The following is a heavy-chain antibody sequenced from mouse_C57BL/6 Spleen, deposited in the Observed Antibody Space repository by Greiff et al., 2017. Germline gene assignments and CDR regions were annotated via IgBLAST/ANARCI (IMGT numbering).Heavy chain of an antibody. CDR1: GFTFSDYG. D-gene: IGHD1-1*01. CDR3: ARSYYYGSEDWYFDV. V-gene: IGHV5-17*01. J-gene: IGHJ1*03. CDR2: ISSGSSTI. Sequence: EVQLVESGGGLVKPGGSLKLSCAASGFTFSDYGMHWVRQAPEKGLAWVAYISSGSSTIYYADTVKGRFTISRDNAKNTLFLQMTSLRSEDTAMYYCARSYYYGSEDWYFDVWGTGTTVTVSS.